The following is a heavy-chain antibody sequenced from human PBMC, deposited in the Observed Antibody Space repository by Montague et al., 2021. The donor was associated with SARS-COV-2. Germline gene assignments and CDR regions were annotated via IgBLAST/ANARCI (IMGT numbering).Heavy chain of an antibody. CDR1: GFTFSSYG. CDR3: AKDLDPSRLGELPFPSGALDV. J-gene: IGHJ3*01. Sequence: SLRLSCAASGFTFSSYGMHWVRQAPGKGLEWVAVIWYDGSNKYYADSVKGRFTISRDNSKDTLYLQMNSLRAEDTAVYYCAKDLDPSRLGELPFPSGALDVWGQGTMVTVSS. V-gene: IGHV3-33*06. D-gene: IGHD1-7*01. CDR2: IWYDGSNK.